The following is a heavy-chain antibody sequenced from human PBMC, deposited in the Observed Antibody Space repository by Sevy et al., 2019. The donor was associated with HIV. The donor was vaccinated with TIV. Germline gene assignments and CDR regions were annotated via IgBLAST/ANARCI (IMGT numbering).Heavy chain of an antibody. CDR1: GYTFTSYD. J-gene: IGHJ6*02. CDR2: MNPNSGNT. D-gene: IGHD3-3*01. V-gene: IGHV1-8*01. Sequence: ASVKVSCKASGYTFTSYDINWVRQATGQGLEWMGWMNPNSGNTGYAQKFQGRVTMTRNTSISTAYMELSSLRSEDTAVYYCARGADYDFWRPRSNYGMDVWGQGTTVTASS. CDR3: ARGADYDFWRPRSNYGMDV.